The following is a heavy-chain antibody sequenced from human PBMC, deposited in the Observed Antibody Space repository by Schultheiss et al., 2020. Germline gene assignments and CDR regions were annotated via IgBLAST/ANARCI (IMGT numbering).Heavy chain of an antibody. J-gene: IGHJ4*02. D-gene: IGHD1-14*01. V-gene: IGHV4-59*01. CDR3: ARVVRPAYFDY. CDR2: TYYSGNT. Sequence: SETLSLTCTVSGASITSYYWSWIRQPPGKGLEWIGYTYYSGNTHYNPYIKSRVTISVDTSKNQLSLKLTSVTAADTAVYYCARVVRPAYFDYWGQGTLVTVSS. CDR1: GASITSYY.